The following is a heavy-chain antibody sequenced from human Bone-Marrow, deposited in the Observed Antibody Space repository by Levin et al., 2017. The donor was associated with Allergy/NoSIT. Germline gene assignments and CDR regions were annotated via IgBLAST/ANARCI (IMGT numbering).Heavy chain of an antibody. CDR3: ASSIAAAD. CDR1: GFTFSDSS. J-gene: IGHJ4*02. V-gene: IGHV3-73*01. Sequence: HPGGSLRLSCVASGFTFSDSSIYWVRQASGRGLEWVGRIRNNTSNYATAYAASVKGRFTISRDDSSNTAYLQMNSLNTEDTAMYYCASSIAAADWGQGTLVTVSS. D-gene: IGHD6-13*01. CDR2: IRNNTSNYAT.